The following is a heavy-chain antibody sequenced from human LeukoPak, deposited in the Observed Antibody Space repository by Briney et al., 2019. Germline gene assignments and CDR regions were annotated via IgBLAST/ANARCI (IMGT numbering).Heavy chain of an antibody. CDR2: IKPDGSEK. Sequence: GGSLRLSCAASGFTFSTYWMGWVRQAPGKGLEWVAKIKPDGSEKDHVDSVKGRFTISRDNTKNSLYLQLNSLRAEDTAVYYCARSRFYFDYWGQGTLVTVSS. CDR3: ARSRFYFDY. J-gene: IGHJ4*02. V-gene: IGHV3-7*01. CDR1: GFTFSTYW.